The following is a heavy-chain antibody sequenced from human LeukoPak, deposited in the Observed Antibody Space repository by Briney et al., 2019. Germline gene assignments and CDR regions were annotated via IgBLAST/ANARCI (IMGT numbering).Heavy chain of an antibody. V-gene: IGHV4-4*09. CDR1: GGSISSYY. J-gene: IGHJ5*02. Sequence: SETLSLTCTVSGGSISSYYWSWIRQPPGKGLEWIGYIYTSGSTNYNPSLKSRVTISVDTSKNQFSLKLSSVTAADTAVYYCARDSAIFQVVIVNWFDPWGQGTLVTVSS. CDR2: IYTSGST. CDR3: ARDSAIFQVVIVNWFDP. D-gene: IGHD3-3*01.